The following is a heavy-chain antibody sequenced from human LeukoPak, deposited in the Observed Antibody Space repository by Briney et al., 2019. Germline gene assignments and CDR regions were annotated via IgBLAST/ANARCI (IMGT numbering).Heavy chain of an antibody. CDR2: ISGSGATT. J-gene: IGHJ4*02. CDR3: AKPSGYCSSTSCRTENDY. Sequence: GASLRLSCAASGITFSTYAMSWVRQAPGKGLEWVSAISGSGATTYYADSVKGRFTISGDNSKNTLYLQMNSLRAEDTAVYYCAKPSGYCSSTSCRTENDYWGQGTLVTVSS. V-gene: IGHV3-23*01. CDR1: GITFSTYA. D-gene: IGHD2-2*01.